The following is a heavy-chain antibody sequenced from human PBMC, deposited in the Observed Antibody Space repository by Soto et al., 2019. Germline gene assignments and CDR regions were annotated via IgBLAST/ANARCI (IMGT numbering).Heavy chain of an antibody. D-gene: IGHD5-12*01. CDR1: GGSVSSGGYY. CDR2: IYYSGST. Sequence: TSETLSLTCTVSGGSVSSGGYYWSRIRQPPGKGLEWIGYIYYSGSTNYNPSLKSRVTISVDTSKNQFSLKLSSVTAADTAVYYCARGAVAATIGYYYGMDVWGQGTTVTVSS. V-gene: IGHV4-61*08. CDR3: ARGAVAATIGYYYGMDV. J-gene: IGHJ6*02.